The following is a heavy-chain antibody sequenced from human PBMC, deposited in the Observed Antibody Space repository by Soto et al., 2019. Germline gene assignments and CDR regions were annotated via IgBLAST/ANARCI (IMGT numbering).Heavy chain of an antibody. CDR2: INHSGST. D-gene: IGHD6-19*01. CDR3: ARARAGSVRFDY. Sequence: LETLSLPCAVYGGSFGGYYWSWIRKPPDKGLEWIGEINHSGSTNYNPSLKSRVTISVDTSKNQFSLKLSFVTAADTAVYYCARARAGSVRFDYWGQGTLVTVSS. J-gene: IGHJ4*02. V-gene: IGHV4-34*01. CDR1: GGSFGGYY.